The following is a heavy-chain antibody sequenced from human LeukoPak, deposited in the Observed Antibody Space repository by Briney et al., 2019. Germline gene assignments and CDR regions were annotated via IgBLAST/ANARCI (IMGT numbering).Heavy chain of an antibody. J-gene: IGHJ1*01. CDR2: IASDGSST. CDR3: ARETGMAVEKNEYFQH. D-gene: IGHD6-19*01. Sequence: PGGSLRLSCAASGFTFSSYWMNWVRQAPGKGLVWVSRIASDGSSTTYADSVKGRFSISRDNAKNTLYLQMNSLRVEDTAVYYCARETGMAVEKNEYFQHWGQGTLITVSS. V-gene: IGHV3-74*01. CDR1: GFTFSSYW.